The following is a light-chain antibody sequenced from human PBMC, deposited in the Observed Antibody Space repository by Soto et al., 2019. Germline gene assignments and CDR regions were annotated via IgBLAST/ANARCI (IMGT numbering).Light chain of an antibody. CDR2: GAS. V-gene: IGKV3-20*01. CDR3: QQYGSSPRT. CDR1: QSINTY. J-gene: IGKJ1*01. Sequence: ENGWTKYQATLSLSPGEGATLSCRASQSINTYLAWYQQKPGQAPRLLISGASNRASDIPDRFSGSGSWTDFTLTISRLEPEDFAVYYCQQYGSSPRTFGQGTKVDIK.